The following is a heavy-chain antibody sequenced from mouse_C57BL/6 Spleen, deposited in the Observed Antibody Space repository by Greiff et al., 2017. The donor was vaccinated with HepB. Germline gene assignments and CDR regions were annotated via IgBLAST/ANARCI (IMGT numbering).Heavy chain of an antibody. J-gene: IGHJ4*01. D-gene: IGHD3-3*01. CDR3: SKQGAGDSYAMCY. V-gene: IGHV2-9*01. Sequence: VKLVESGPGLVAPSQSLSITCTVSGFSLTSYGVDWVRQPPGKGLEWLGVIWGGGSTNYNSALMYRLSISKDNSKSQVFIKRNSLQTDDTAMYYCSKQGAGDSYAMCYWGQGTTVTVSS. CDR1: GFSLTSYG. CDR2: IWGGGST.